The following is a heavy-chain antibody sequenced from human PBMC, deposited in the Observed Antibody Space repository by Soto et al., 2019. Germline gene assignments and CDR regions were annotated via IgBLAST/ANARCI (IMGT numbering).Heavy chain of an antibody. CDR1: GGSISSSSYY. CDR3: ARLGGSQSYYYYGMDV. V-gene: IGHV4-39*01. Sequence: SETLSLTCTVSGGSISSSSYYWGWIRQPPGKGLEWIGSIYYSGSTYYNPSLKSRVTISVDTSKNQFSLKLSSVTAADTAVYYCARLGGSQSYYYYGMDVWGQGTTVTVSS. CDR2: IYYSGST. D-gene: IGHD1-26*01. J-gene: IGHJ6*02.